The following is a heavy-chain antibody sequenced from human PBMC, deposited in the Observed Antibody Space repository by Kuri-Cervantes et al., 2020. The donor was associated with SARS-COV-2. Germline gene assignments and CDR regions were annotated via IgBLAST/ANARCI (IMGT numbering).Heavy chain of an antibody. CDR1: GFTFSSYA. J-gene: IGHJ3*02. CDR3: ARAGGLADAFDI. D-gene: IGHD3/OR15-3a*01. Sequence: GESLKISCAASGFTFSSYAMSWVRQAPGKGLEWVSAISGSGGSTYYADSVKGRFTISRDNSKNTLYLQMNSLRAEDTAVYYCARAGGLADAFDIWGQGTMVTVSS. CDR2: ISGSGGST. V-gene: IGHV3-23*01.